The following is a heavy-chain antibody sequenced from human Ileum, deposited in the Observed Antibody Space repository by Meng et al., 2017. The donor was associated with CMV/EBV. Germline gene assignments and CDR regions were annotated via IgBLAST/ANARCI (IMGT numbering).Heavy chain of an antibody. D-gene: IGHD4-17*01. V-gene: IGHV4-4*07. CDR2: ISTSGSD. J-gene: IGHJ4*02. CDR1: GDFANNFY. CDR3: ARSGLRGIYVDY. Sequence: QGELQESAPGLVKPSEPLSLTCTVSGDFANNFYWSWIRQPAGKGLQWIGRISTSGSDNYNPSLKSRVTMSVDTSKKQFSLKLSPVTAADTAVYYCARSGLRGIYVDYWGQGTLVTVSS.